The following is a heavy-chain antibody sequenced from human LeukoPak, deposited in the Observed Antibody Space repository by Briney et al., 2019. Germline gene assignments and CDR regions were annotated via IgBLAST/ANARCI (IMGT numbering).Heavy chain of an antibody. J-gene: IGHJ5*02. D-gene: IGHD3-22*01. CDR1: GFTFSYYA. CDR3: AKTPLNYYDSSGYNNWFDP. V-gene: IGHV3-23*01. CDR2: ISGSGGST. Sequence: PGGSLRLSCAASGFTFSYYAMTWVRQAPGKGLEWVSAISGSGGSTFYADSVKGRFTISRDNSKNTLYLQMNSLRAEDTAVYYCAKTPLNYYDSSGYNNWFDPWGQGTLVTVSS.